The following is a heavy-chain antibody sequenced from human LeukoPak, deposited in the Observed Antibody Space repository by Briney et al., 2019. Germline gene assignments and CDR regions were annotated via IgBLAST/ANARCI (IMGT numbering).Heavy chain of an antibody. CDR3: AKRPDCSTTNCFRFEY. V-gene: IGHV3-23*01. D-gene: IGHD2-2*01. J-gene: IGHJ4*02. Sequence: GGSLRLSCAASGFTFSTYAMSWVRQAPGQGLEWVSSISGDGGSTYYAESVKVRFTIYRENSKNTLYLEMNSLRAEDTAVYYCAKRPDCSTTNCFRFEYWGQGTLVTVSS. CDR2: ISGDGGST. CDR1: GFTFSTYA.